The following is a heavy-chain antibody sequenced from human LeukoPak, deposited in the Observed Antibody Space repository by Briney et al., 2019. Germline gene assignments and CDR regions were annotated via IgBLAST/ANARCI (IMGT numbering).Heavy chain of an antibody. J-gene: IGHJ6*03. V-gene: IGHV4-4*07. D-gene: IGHD2-15*01. CDR1: GGSISSYY. CDR3: ARATDSGGYYYMDV. CDR2: IYTSGST. Sequence: PSETLSLTCTVSGGSISSYYWTWIRQPAGKGLEWIGRIYTSGSTNYNPSLKSRVTMSVDTSKNQFSLKLSSVTAADTAVYYCARATDSGGYYYMDVWGKGTTVTVSS.